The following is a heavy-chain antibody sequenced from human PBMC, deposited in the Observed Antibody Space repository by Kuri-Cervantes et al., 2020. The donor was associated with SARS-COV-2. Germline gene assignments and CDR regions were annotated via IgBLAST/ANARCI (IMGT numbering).Heavy chain of an antibody. V-gene: IGHV4-4*02. Sequence: SETLSLTCAVSGGSISSSNWWNWVRQPPGKGLEWIGEIYHSGSTNYNPSLKSRVTMSVDKSKNQFSLKLSSVTAADTAVYYCARQYSSSWYGEGQFDYWGQGTLVTVSS. D-gene: IGHD6-13*01. CDR3: ARQYSSSWYGEGQFDY. CDR1: GGSISSSNW. J-gene: IGHJ4*02. CDR2: IYHSGST.